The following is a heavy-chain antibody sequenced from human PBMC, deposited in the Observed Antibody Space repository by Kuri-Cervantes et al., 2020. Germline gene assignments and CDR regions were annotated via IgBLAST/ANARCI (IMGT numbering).Heavy chain of an antibody. CDR2: IKSKTNGGTT. V-gene: IGHV3-15*01. D-gene: IGHD3-3*01. CDR3: TTQFFEWLEKYYFDN. J-gene: IGHJ4*02. Sequence: LSLTCAASGFTFSNAWMSWVRQAPGKGLEWVVRIKSKTNGGTTDYAAPVKGGFTISRDDSKNTLYLKMNSLQTEDTAVYYCTTQFFEWLEKYYFDNWGQGTLVTVSS. CDR1: GFTFSNAW.